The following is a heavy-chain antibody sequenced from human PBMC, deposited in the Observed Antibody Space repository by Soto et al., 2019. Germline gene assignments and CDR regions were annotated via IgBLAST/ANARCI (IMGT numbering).Heavy chain of an antibody. J-gene: IGHJ4*02. V-gene: IGHV4-34*01. CDR1: GRSFSGYY. CDR3: ARGGEGDFWGGYSIVFDY. D-gene: IGHD3-3*01. Sequence: ESLSLTCAVYGRSFSGYYWSWIRQPPGKGLEWIGEINHSGSTNYNPSLKSRVTISVDTSKNQFSLKLSSVTAADTAVYYCARGGEGDFWGGYSIVFDYWGQGTLVTVSS. CDR2: INHSGST.